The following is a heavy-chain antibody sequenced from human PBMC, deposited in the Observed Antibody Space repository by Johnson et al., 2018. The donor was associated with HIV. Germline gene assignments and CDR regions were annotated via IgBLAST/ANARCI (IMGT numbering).Heavy chain of an antibody. D-gene: IGHD3-22*01. CDR1: GFSFSDYF. V-gene: IGHV3-11*04. CDR3: ARDISSGYHAFDI. Sequence: QVQLVESGGGLVKPGGSLRLSCAASGFSFSDYFMTWIRQAPGKGLEWVSYISPSGGTIFHADSVKGRFTISRDNAKNSLYLQMNSLRAEDTAVYYCARDISSGYHAFDIWGQGTMVTVSS. J-gene: IGHJ3*02. CDR2: ISPSGGTI.